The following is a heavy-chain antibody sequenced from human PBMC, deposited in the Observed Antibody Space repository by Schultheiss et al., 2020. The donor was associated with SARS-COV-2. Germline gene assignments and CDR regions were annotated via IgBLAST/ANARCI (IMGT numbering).Heavy chain of an antibody. J-gene: IGHJ4*02. CDR1: GFSFMSYA. V-gene: IGHV3-23*01. D-gene: IGHD1-26*01. CDR3: ARGGFGGSYSPSYFDY. Sequence: GGSLRLSCVASGFSFMSYAITWVRQAPGNGLQWVSGISGSGGSTFDADSVRGRFTISRDNSKNTLYLQMNSLRAEDTAVYYCARGGFGGSYSPSYFDYWGQGALVTVAS. CDR2: ISGSGGST.